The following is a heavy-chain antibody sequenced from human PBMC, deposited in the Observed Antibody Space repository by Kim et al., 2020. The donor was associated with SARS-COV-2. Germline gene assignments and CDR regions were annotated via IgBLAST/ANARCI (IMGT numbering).Heavy chain of an antibody. V-gene: IGHV7-4-1*02. D-gene: IGHD5-12*01. CDR3: AASGYDSEPLFDY. J-gene: IGHJ4*02. CDR2: INTNTGYP. CDR1: GYTFTSYA. Sequence: ASVKVSCKASGYTFTSYAMNWVRQAPGQGLEWMGWINTNTGYPTYAQGFTGRFVFSLDTSVSTAYLQISSLKAEDTAVYYCAASGYDSEPLFDYWGQGTLVTVSP.